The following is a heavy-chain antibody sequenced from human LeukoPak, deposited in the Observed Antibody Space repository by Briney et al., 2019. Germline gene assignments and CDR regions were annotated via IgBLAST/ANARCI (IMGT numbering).Heavy chain of an antibody. J-gene: IGHJ4*02. D-gene: IGHD6-6*01. CDR1: GLTLDSYA. V-gene: IGHV3-23*01. CDR3: AKRVPYSSSSVYFDS. Sequence: GGSLRLSCAASGLTLDSYAMSWVRQAPGKGLEWVSAISDGGSDTYYADSVKGRFTISKDNSKNMLFLQMNSLMDDDTAVYYCAKRVPYSSSSVYFDSWGQGTLVTVSS. CDR2: ISDGGSDT.